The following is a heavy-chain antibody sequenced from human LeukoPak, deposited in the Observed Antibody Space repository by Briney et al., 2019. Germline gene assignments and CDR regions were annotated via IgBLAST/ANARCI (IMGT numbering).Heavy chain of an antibody. D-gene: IGHD3-10*01. J-gene: IGHJ4*02. V-gene: IGHV3-21*01. CDR1: GFTFSTYS. Sequence: GGSLRLSCAASGFTFSTYSMNWVRQTPGKGLEWVSSISSSSSYIYYADSMKGRFSISRDNAKSSLYLQMNSLRAEDTAVYYCARVGSRVDYWGQGTLVTVSS. CDR2: ISSSSSYI. CDR3: ARVGSRVDY.